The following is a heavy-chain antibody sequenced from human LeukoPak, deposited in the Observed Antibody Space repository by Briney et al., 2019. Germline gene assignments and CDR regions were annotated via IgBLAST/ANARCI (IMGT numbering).Heavy chain of an antibody. CDR1: GGSISSYY. CDR2: IYYSGST. D-gene: IGHD6-13*01. V-gene: IGHV4-59*01. CDR3: ARQAYSSSWVTGPAFDI. J-gene: IGHJ3*02. Sequence: SETLSLTCTVSGGSISSYYWSWIRQPPGKGLEWIGYIYYSGSTNYNPSLKSRVTISVDTSKNQFSLKLSSVTAADTAVYYRARQAYSSSWVTGPAFDIWGQGTMVTVSS.